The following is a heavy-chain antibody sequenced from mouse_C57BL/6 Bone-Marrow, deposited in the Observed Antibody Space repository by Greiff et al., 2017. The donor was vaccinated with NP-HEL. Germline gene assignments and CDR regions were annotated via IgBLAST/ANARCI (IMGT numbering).Heavy chain of an antibody. CDR2: IYPGGGYT. J-gene: IGHJ3*01. CDR3: ARGDYYGISSSWFAY. CDR1: GYTFTNYW. Sequence: QVQLQQSGAELVRPGTSVKMSCKASGYTFTNYWIGWAKQRPGHGLEWIGDIYPGGGYTNYNEKFKGKAPLTADKSSSTAYMQFSSLTSEDSAIYYCARGDYYGISSSWFAYWGQGTLVTVSA. V-gene: IGHV1-63*01. D-gene: IGHD1-1*01.